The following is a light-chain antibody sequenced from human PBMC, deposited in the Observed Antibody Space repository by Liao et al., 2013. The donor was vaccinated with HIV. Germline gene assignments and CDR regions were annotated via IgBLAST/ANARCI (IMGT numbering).Light chain of an antibody. Sequence: SYELTQPPSVSVSPGQTASITCSGDKLGNKYTCWYQQRPGQAPVLVMYHDTKRPSGIPERFSGSNSGNTATLTISRVEPGDEADYYCQLWDSSSDHPYVFGTGTQVTVL. CDR2: HDT. J-gene: IGLJ1*01. CDR3: QLWDSSSDHPYV. V-gene: IGLV3-1*01. CDR1: KLGNKY.